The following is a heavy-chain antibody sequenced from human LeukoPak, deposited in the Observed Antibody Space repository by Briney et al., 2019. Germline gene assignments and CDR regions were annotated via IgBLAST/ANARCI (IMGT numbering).Heavy chain of an antibody. CDR3: VRDLLTLPQKYFDS. V-gene: IGHV3-30*02. D-gene: IGHD3-9*01. CDR2: IWHNGSKT. J-gene: IGHJ4*02. Sequence: QPGGSLRLSCAGSGFTFGTYGMHWVRQAPGKGLEWVAFIWHNGSKTFYGDSAKGRFTISRDKSKNTMDLQMSSLRVEDTAVYYCVRDLLTLPQKYFDSWGQGTLVSISS. CDR1: GFTFGTYG.